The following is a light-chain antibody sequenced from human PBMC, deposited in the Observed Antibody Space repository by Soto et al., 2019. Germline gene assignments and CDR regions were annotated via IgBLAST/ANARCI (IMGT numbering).Light chain of an antibody. CDR1: QSVSSSH. J-gene: IGKJ1*01. CDR2: EAY. CDR3: QPYGSSDWT. V-gene: IGKV3-20*01. Sequence: EIVLTQSPGTLSLPPWEIDTISARASQSVSSSHLAWYQQNPGQDNRLIIYEAYNRATGIQDRFSGSGSGTDFTLTIRRLEPEDFAVYYCQPYGSSDWTLGNGTKVDLK.